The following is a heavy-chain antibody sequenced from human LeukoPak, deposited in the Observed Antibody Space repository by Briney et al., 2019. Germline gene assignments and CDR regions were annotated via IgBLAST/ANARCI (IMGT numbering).Heavy chain of an antibody. Sequence: PGRSLRLSCAASGFTFSSYGMHWVRQAPGKGLEWVAVIWYDGSNKYYADSVKRRFTIARDNSKNTLYLQMNSLRVDDTAVYYCARSLGGYGPFDYWGQGTLVTVSS. J-gene: IGHJ4*02. V-gene: IGHV3-33*01. CDR2: IWYDGSNK. D-gene: IGHD3-16*01. CDR3: ARSLGGYGPFDY. CDR1: GFTFSSYG.